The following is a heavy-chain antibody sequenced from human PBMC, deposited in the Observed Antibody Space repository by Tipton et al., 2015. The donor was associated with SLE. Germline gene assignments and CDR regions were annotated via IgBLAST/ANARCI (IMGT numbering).Heavy chain of an antibody. CDR2: ICGSGGST. V-gene: IGHV3-23*01. D-gene: IGHD6-13*01. J-gene: IGHJ4*02. Sequence: SLRLSCAASGFTFRSYAMSWVRQAPGKGLEWVSAICGSGGSTYYEDSVKGRFTISRDNSKNTLYLQMNSLRAEYTAVYDCAKTRIAAAGGGFGYWGQGTLVTVSS. CDR3: AKTRIAAAGGGFGY. CDR1: GFTFRSYA.